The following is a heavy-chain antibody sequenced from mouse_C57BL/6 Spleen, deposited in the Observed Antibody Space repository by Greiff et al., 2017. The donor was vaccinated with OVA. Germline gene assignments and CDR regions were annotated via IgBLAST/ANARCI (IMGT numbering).Heavy chain of an antibody. D-gene: IGHD4-1*01. CDR2: INPGSGGT. Sequence: QVQLQQSGAELVRPGTSVKVSCKASGYAFTNYLIEWVKQRPGQGLEWIGVINPGSGGTNYNEKFKGKATLTADKSSSTAYMQLSSLTSEDSAVYFCARWEANWNYFDYWGQGTTLTVSS. CDR3: ARWEANWNYFDY. V-gene: IGHV1-54*01. CDR1: GYAFTNYL. J-gene: IGHJ2*01.